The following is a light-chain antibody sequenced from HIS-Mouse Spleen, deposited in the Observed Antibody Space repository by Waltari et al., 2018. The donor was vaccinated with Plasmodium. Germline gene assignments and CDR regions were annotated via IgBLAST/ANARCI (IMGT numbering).Light chain of an antibody. CDR3: QQYYSFPRT. CDR1: QGIRSY. Sequence: AIWMTQSPSLLSASTGDRVPISCRMSQGIRSYVAWYQQKPGKAPELLIYAASILQSGVPSRFSGSGSGTDFTLTISCLQSEDFATYYCQQYYSFPRTFGQGTKVEIK. J-gene: IGKJ1*01. V-gene: IGKV1D-8*02. CDR2: AAS.